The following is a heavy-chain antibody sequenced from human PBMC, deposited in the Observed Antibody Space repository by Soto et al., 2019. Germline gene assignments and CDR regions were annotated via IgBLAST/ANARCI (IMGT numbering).Heavy chain of an antibody. D-gene: IGHD2-2*01. CDR3: ARGPPGVVPGAIGSGGMDV. J-gene: IGHJ6*02. V-gene: IGHV3-30*04. Sequence: QVQLVESGGGAVQPGRSLSLSCAASGFTLSSYAVHWVRQAPGKGLEWVAVMSFDGSKASHADSVTGRFTISRDNSKNTVSLEMNSLRVEDSAVYYCARGPPGVVPGAIGSGGMDVWGQGTTVTVSS. CDR2: MSFDGSKA. CDR1: GFTLSSYA.